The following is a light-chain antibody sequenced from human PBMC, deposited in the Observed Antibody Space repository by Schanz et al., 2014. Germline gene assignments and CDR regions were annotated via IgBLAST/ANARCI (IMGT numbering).Light chain of an antibody. V-gene: IGKV3-11*01. CDR2: DSS. J-gene: IGKJ4*01. CDR1: QSVSSY. CDR3: QQYGDSPPT. Sequence: EIVLTQSPATLSLSPGERATLSCRASQSVSSYLAWYQQKPGQAPRLLIYDSSNRATGTPARFSGSGSGTDFTLTISGLEREDFAVYSCQQYGDSPPTFGPGTKVEI.